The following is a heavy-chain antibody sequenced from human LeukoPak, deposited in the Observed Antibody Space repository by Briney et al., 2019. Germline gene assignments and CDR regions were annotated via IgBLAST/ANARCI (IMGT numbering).Heavy chain of an antibody. V-gene: IGHV3-30-3*01. CDR2: ISYDGSNK. J-gene: IGHJ4*02. D-gene: IGHD5-24*01. CDR1: GFTFSSYA. Sequence: GGSLRLSCAASGFTFSSYAMHWVRQAPGKGLEWVAVISYDGSNKYYADSVKGRFTISRDNSKNTLYLQMNSLRAEDTAVYYCARERRRRDGYNPHFDYWGQGTLVTVSS. CDR3: ARERRRRDGYNPHFDY.